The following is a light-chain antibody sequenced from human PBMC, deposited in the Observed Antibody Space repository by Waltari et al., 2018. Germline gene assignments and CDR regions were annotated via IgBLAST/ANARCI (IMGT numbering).Light chain of an antibody. Sequence: EIVLTQSPATLSLSPGERATLSCRASQSVNNRLAWYQQKPGQAPRLLIYDASKRAPGIPARFSGSGSGTDFTLTISSLEPEDFAVYYCQYRGHWPPGATFGPGTKVEIK. J-gene: IGKJ3*01. CDR1: QSVNNR. CDR3: QYRGHWPPGAT. V-gene: IGKV3-11*01. CDR2: DAS.